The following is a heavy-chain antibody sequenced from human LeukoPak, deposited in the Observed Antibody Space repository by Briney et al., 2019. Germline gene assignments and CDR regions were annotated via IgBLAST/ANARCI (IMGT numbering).Heavy chain of an antibody. V-gene: IGHV4-61*02. CDR2: IYTSGST. D-gene: IGHD5-18*01. CDR1: GGSISGGGYY. Sequence: SETLSLTCTVSGGSISGGGYYWTWIRQPAGKGLEWIGRIYTSGSTNYNPSLKSRVTISVDTSKNQFSLKLSSVTAADTAVYYCARGRIIRLKRGYSYGSDFDYWGQGTLVTVSS. J-gene: IGHJ4*02. CDR3: ARGRIIRLKRGYSYGSDFDY.